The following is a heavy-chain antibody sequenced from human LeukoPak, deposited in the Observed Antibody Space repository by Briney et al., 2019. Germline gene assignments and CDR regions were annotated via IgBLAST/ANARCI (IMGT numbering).Heavy chain of an antibody. Sequence: ASVKVSCKASGYTFTGYYMHWVRQAPGQGLEWMGWINPNSGGTNYAQKFQGRVTMTRDTSISTAYMELSRLRSDDTAVYYCARDRGSYRSSTSCLDTFHIWGQGTMVTVSS. CDR2: INPNSGGT. D-gene: IGHD2-2*01. J-gene: IGHJ3*02. CDR1: GYTFTGYY. V-gene: IGHV1-2*02. CDR3: ARDRGSYRSSTSCLDTFHI.